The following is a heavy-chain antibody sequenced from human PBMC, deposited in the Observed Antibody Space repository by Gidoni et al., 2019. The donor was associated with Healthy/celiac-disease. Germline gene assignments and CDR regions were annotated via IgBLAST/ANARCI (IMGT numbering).Heavy chain of an antibody. Sequence: EVQLVASGGGLVQPGRSLRLSCPAPGVTFDDYAMHWVRQTPGKGLEWVSGISWNSGSIGYADSVKGRFTISRDNAKNSLYLQMNSLRAEDTALYYCAKGTTLVSYGMDVWGQGTTVTVSS. CDR3: AKGTTLVSYGMDV. V-gene: IGHV3-9*01. CDR1: GVTFDDYA. J-gene: IGHJ6*02. D-gene: IGHD4-17*01. CDR2: ISWNSGSI.